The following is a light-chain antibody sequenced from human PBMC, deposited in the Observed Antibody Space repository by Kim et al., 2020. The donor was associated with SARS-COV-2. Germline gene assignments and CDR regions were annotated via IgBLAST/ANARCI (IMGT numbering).Light chain of an antibody. V-gene: IGKV3-20*01. Sequence: LPPGERATRSCRASQSVNSRYLAWYQVKPGQAPRLLIFGASSWATGVPDRFSGSGSGTDFTLTISSLEPEDFAVYYCQQYGTLPYTFGQGTKLEI. CDR1: QSVNSRY. CDR3: QQYGTLPYT. J-gene: IGKJ2*01. CDR2: GAS.